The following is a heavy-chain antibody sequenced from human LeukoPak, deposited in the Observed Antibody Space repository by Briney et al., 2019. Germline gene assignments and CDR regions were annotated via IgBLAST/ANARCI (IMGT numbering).Heavy chain of an antibody. J-gene: IGHJ2*01. CDR2: IHHAGGT. CDR1: GGPFTASY. CDR3: ARVTGGGNVAYWYFDL. V-gene: IGHV4-34*01. Sequence: SETLSLTCGVDGGPFTASYWSWIRQSPGKGLEWIGEIHHAGGTNYNPSLKSRVTISLDIYKAQFSLNLKSVTAADTAVYYCARVTGGGNVAYWYFDLWGRGTLVTVSS. D-gene: IGHD4-23*01.